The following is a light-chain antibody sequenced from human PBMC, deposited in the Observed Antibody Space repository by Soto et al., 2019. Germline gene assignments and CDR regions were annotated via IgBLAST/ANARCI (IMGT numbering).Light chain of an antibody. CDR2: EVV. J-gene: IGLJ1*01. CDR3: KSYAGSNTYV. Sequence: QSALTQPPSASGSPGQSVTISCTGTKNDIGVYDFVSWYQHHPGKAPRLIIYEVVQRPSGAPDRFSGSKPGNPASLTVSGLQAADEADYFCKSYAGSNTYVFGSGTKVTVL. CDR1: KNDIGVYDF. V-gene: IGLV2-8*01.